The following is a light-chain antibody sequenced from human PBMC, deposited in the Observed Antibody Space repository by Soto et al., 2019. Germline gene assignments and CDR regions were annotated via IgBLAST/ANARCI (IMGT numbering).Light chain of an antibody. J-gene: IGKJ1*01. Sequence: EIVLTQSPGTLSLSPGERATLSCRASQSLSSSQLAWYQQKPGQAPRLLIHDASSRATGISDRFTGSGSGTDFTLTISRLESGECAGDYCRQYCPSPRTFGPGTKVDI. CDR1: QSLSSSQ. V-gene: IGKV3-20*01. CDR3: RQYCPSPRT. CDR2: DAS.